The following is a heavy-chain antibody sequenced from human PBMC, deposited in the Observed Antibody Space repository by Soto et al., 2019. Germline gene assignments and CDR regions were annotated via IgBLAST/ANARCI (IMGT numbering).Heavy chain of an antibody. CDR1: GDSVSSNSAA. Sequence: SQTLSLTCAISGDSVSSNSAAWNWIRQSPSRGLEWLGRTYYRSKWYNDYAVSVKSRITINPDTSKNQFSLQLNSVTPEDTAVYYCARDEAVVVVAATRFYYYYGMDVWGQGTTVTSP. J-gene: IGHJ6*02. D-gene: IGHD2-15*01. CDR2: TYYRSKWYN. V-gene: IGHV6-1*01. CDR3: ARDEAVVVVAATRFYYYYGMDV.